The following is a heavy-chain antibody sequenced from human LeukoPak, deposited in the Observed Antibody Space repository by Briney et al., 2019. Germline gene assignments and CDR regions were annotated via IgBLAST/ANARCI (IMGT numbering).Heavy chain of an antibody. CDR3: ARDRYSSDWQFFDY. D-gene: IGHD6-19*01. CDR1: GFRFDTYW. CDR2: IKQDGSEE. Sequence: PGGSLRLSCAASGFRFDTYWMSWVRQAPGEGLEWVANIKQDGSEEDYVDSVKGRFTISRDNAKNSLYLQMNSLRAEDTAVYYCARDRYSSDWQFFDYWGQGTLVTVSS. V-gene: IGHV3-7*01. J-gene: IGHJ4*02.